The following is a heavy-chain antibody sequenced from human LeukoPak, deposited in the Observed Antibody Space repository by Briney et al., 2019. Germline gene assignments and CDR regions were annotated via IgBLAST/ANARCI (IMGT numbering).Heavy chain of an antibody. CDR3: ARDSSAALLWFGESYNWFDP. Sequence: PGGSLRLSCAASGFTFSSYWMHWVRQAPGKGLVWVSRINSDGSSTSYADSVKGRFTISRDNAKNTLYLQMNSLRAEDTAVYYCARDSSAALLWFGESYNWFDPWGQGTLVTVSS. D-gene: IGHD3-10*01. V-gene: IGHV3-74*01. CDR1: GFTFSSYW. CDR2: INSDGSST. J-gene: IGHJ5*02.